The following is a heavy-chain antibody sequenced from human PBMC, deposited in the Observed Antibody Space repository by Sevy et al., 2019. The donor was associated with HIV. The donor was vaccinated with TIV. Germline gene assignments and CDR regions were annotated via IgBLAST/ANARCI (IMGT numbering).Heavy chain of an antibody. D-gene: IGHD2-21*01. CDR1: GFTFRNAW. CDR3: ASYGEDPIEGY. J-gene: IGHJ4*02. V-gene: IGHV3-15*01. Sequence: GGSLRLSCAASGFTFRNAWMSWVRQAPGKGLEWVGRIRSKADGGGTNYAAAVKGRFTISRDDSKKTLYLQMDSLKTDDTAVYYCASYGEDPIEGYWGQGALVTVSS. CDR2: IRSKADGGGT.